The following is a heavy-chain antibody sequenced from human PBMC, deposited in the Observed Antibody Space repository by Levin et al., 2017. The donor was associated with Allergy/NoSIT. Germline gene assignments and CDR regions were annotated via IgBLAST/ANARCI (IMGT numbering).Heavy chain of an antibody. CDR1: GGSISSYY. CDR3: ARDRPTSPYPLGAFDS. D-gene: IGHD7-27*01. V-gene: IGHV4-59*01. CDR2: IYYSGST. J-gene: IGHJ3*02. Sequence: SQTLSLTCTVSGGSISSYYWSWIRQPPGKGLEWIGYIYYSGSTNYNPSLKSRVTISVDTSKNQFSLKLSSVTAADTAVYYCARDRPTSPYPLGAFDSWGQGTMVTVSS.